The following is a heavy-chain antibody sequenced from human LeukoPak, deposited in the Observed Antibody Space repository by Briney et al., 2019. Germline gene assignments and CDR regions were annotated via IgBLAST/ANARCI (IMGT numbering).Heavy chain of an antibody. V-gene: IGHV3-23*01. J-gene: IGHJ6*03. CDR3: AKDLTHLTGYYYYYYMDV. CDR2: ISGSGDST. Sequence: PGGSLRLSCVASGFTLRSYVMNWVRQTPGKGLEWVSSISGSGDSTFYADSVKGRFSISRDNSKNTLYLQVNGLRTEDTAVYYCAKDLTHLTGYYYYYYMDVWGKGTTVTVSS. D-gene: IGHD3-9*01. CDR1: GFTLRSYV.